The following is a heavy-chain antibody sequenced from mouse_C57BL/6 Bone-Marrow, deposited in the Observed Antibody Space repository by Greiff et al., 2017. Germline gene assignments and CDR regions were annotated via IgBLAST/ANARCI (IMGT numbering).Heavy chain of an antibody. V-gene: IGHV1-47*01. Sequence: QVQLQQSGAELVKPGASVKMSCKASGYTFTTYPIEWMKQNHGKSLEWIGNFHPYNDDTKYNEKFKGKATLTVEKSSSTVYLELSRLTSEDSAVYYCERGGNNGGYYFDYWGQGTTVTVSS. CDR3: ERGGNNGGYYFDY. CDR2: FHPYNDDT. J-gene: IGHJ2*01. CDR1: GYTFTTYP. D-gene: IGHD1-1*02.